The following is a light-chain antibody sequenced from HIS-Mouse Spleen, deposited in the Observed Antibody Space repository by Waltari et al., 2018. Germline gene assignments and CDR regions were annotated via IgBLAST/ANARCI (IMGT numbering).Light chain of an antibody. Sequence: SYELTQPSSVSVSPGQTARITCSGYVLAKKYARWFQQKPGQAPVLVIYKDSERPSGIPERFSGSSSGTTVTLTISGAQVEDEADYYCYSAADNNVVFGGGTKLTVL. CDR3: YSAADNNVV. V-gene: IGLV3-27*01. CDR2: KDS. CDR1: VLAKKY. J-gene: IGLJ2*01.